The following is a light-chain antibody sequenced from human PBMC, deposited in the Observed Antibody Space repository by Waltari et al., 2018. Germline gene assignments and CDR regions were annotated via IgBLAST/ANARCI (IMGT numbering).Light chain of an antibody. CDR1: SSNVAKNY. J-gene: IGLJ7*01. CDR2: EDN. V-gene: IGLV1-51*02. Sequence: QSVLTQPPSVSAALGQRVTISCSGGSSNVAKNYVSWYRQLPGTAPQLLMFEDNERPSGIPGRFSGSKSGTSATLDITGLQAGDEADYYCGTWDSSLSGVVFGGGTHLTVL. CDR3: GTWDSSLSGVV.